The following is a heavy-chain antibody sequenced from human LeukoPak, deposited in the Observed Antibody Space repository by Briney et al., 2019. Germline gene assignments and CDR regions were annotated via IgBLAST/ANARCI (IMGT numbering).Heavy chain of an antibody. D-gene: IGHD3-10*01. CDR3: ARDAYGSDY. CDR2: ISPSGGST. Sequence: GASVTVSCKAFGYTFTSNYMHWVRQAPGQGPEWMGVISPSGGSTTYAQKFQGRVTLTRDMSTSTDYLELSSLRSEDTAIYYCARDAYGSDYWGQGTLVTVSS. V-gene: IGHV1-46*01. CDR1: GYTFTSNY. J-gene: IGHJ4*02.